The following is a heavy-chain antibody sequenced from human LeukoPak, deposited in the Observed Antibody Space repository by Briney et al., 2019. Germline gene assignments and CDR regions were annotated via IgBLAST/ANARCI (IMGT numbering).Heavy chain of an antibody. CDR3: ARDGVPSAYSSSWYMIDY. J-gene: IGHJ4*02. D-gene: IGHD6-13*01. Sequence: PGGSLRLSCAASGFTFSTYSMNWVRQAPGKGLEWVSYITSSSSTIYYADSVKGRFTISRDNAKNSLFLQMNSLRAEDTGVYYCARDGVPSAYSSSWYMIDYWGQGTLVTVSS. V-gene: IGHV3-48*01. CDR1: GFTFSTYS. CDR2: ITSSSSTI.